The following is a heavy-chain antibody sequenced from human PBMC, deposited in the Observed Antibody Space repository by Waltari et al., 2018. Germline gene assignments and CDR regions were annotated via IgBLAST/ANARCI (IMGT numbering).Heavy chain of an antibody. CDR2: IYYSGST. J-gene: IGHJ4*02. D-gene: IGHD3-9*01. CDR1: GASLSNPDLY. CDR3: ARLQYSFFTGTYYFDS. V-gene: IGHV4-39*01. Sequence: QLLLQESGPGMVDPSETLSLTCTVSGASLSNPDLYLGWLRHPPGKGLDWLGNIYYSGSTYYNPSLKSRITLSVDTSKNQFSLRLTSVTAADTATYYCARLQYSFFTGTYYFDSWGQGTRVAVSS.